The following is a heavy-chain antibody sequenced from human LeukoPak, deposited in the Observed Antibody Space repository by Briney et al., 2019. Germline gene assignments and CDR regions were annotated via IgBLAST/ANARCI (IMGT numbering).Heavy chain of an antibody. D-gene: IGHD3-10*01. J-gene: IGHJ4*02. CDR1: GFTFSSYA. Sequence: GGSLRLSCAASGFTFSSYAMSWVRQAPGKGLEWVSAISGSGGSTYYVDSVKGRFTIPRDNSKNTLYLQMNSLRAEDTAVYYCAKDRRFGFGELPYYFDYWGQGTLVTVSS. CDR3: AKDRRFGFGELPYYFDY. CDR2: ISGSGGST. V-gene: IGHV3-23*01.